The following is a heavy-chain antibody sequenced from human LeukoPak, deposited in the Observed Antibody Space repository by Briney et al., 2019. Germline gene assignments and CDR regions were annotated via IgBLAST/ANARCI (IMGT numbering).Heavy chain of an antibody. D-gene: IGHD4-17*01. CDR1: GFIFTEYY. CDR3: ARGGHYGPRDY. V-gene: IGHV3-11*04. J-gene: IGHJ4*02. Sequence: PGGSLRLSCAASGFIFTEYYMSWIRQAPGKGLEWVSYMKNSGDTIYYADSMKGRFTISRDNAKNSLYLQMNSLRAEDTAVYYCARGGHYGPRDYWGQGTLVTVSS. CDR2: MKNSGDTI.